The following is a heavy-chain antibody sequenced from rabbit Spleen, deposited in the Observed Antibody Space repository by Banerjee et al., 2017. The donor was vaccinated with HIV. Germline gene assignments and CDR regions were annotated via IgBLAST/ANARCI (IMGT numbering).Heavy chain of an antibody. CDR2: INAVTGKA. V-gene: IGHV1S45*01. Sequence: QEQLVESGGGLVRPEGSLKLSCKASGFSFSNKAVMCWVRQAPGKGLEWIACINAVTGKAVYASWAKGRFTFSKTSSTTVTLQMTSLTAADTATYFCARETSSGWGVVSYYFNLWGPGTLVTVS. CDR3: ARETSSGWGVVSYYFNL. J-gene: IGHJ4*01. D-gene: IGHD4-1*01. CDR1: GFSFSNKAV.